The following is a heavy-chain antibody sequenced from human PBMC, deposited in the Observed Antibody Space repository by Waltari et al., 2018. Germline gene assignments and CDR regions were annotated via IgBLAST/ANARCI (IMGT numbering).Heavy chain of an antibody. CDR1: GVTFSSLT. D-gene: IGHD3-22*01. Sequence: EVQLVESGGGLVRPGGCRRLSCAASGVTFSSLTMNGVRQAPGKGPEWISFITSDGTHTTYADSVRGRFTISRDNAKNSLFLQINSLRADDTAVYYCARDRRPTLILGSGAFDIWGQGIKVNVSS. CDR2: ITSDGTHT. J-gene: IGHJ3*02. V-gene: IGHV3-21*01. CDR3: ARDRRPTLILGSGAFDI.